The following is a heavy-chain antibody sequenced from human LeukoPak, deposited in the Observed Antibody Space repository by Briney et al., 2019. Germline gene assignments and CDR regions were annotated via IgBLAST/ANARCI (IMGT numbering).Heavy chain of an antibody. CDR2: IVVGSGTT. CDR1: GFSFSSSA. Sequence: RASVKVSCKASGFSFSSSAVQWVRQARGQRLEWIGWIVVGSGTTQYAQNFQERVTITRDMSTATAYMELNSLRSGDTAVYYCATLWGSRGPAYYYYMDVWGKGTTVTVSS. V-gene: IGHV1-58*01. J-gene: IGHJ6*03. CDR3: ATLWGSRGPAYYYYMDV. D-gene: IGHD4/OR15-4a*01.